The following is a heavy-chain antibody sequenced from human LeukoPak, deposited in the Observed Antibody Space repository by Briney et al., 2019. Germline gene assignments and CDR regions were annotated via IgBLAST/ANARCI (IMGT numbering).Heavy chain of an antibody. Sequence: PGGSLRLSCAASGFTFSSYAMSWVRQAPGKGLEWVSAISGSGGSTYYADSVKGRSTISRDNSKNTLYLQMNSLRAEDTAVYYCAKTASYYYYYGMDVWGQGPTVTVSS. J-gene: IGHJ6*02. CDR2: ISGSGGST. CDR1: GFTFSSYA. V-gene: IGHV3-23*01. CDR3: AKTASYYYYYGMDV.